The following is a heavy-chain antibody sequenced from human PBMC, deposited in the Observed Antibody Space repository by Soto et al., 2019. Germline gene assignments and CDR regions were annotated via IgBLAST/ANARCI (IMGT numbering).Heavy chain of an antibody. Sequence: QVQLVQSGAEVKKPGSSVKVSCKASGGTFSSYATSWVRQAPGQGLEWMGGIIPIFGTANYAQKFQGRVTITADESTSTAYMELSSLRSEDTAVYYCARGNRGGSGYPRLYYFDYWGQGTLVTVSS. D-gene: IGHD3-10*01. V-gene: IGHV1-69*01. CDR3: ARGNRGGSGYPRLYYFDY. CDR1: GGTFSSYA. J-gene: IGHJ4*02. CDR2: IIPIFGTA.